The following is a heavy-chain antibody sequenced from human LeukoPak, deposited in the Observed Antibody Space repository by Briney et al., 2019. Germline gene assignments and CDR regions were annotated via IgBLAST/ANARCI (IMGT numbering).Heavy chain of an antibody. CDR1: GFTVSSNY. V-gene: IGHV3-53*01. CDR2: IYSGGST. D-gene: IGHD1-26*01. J-gene: IGHJ4*02. CDR3: AKGDIKVGATNFDY. Sequence: PGGSLRLSCAASGFTVSSNYMSWVRQAPGKGLEWVSVIYSGGSTYYADSVKGRFTISRDNSKNTLYLQMNSLRAEDTAVYYCAKGDIKVGATNFDYWGQGTLVTVSS.